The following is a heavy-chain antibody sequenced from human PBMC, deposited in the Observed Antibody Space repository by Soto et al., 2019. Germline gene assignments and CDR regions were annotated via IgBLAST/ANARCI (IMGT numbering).Heavy chain of an antibody. J-gene: IGHJ4*02. CDR3: AADLRVGATTFDY. V-gene: IGHV1-58*01. Sequence: QMQLVQSGPEVKKPGTSVKVSCKASGFTFTSSAVQWVRQARGQRLEWIGWIVVGSGNTNYAQKFQERVTITRDMYTSTAYMELSSLSSEDTAVYYCAADLRVGATTFDYWGQGTLVTVSS. CDR2: IVVGSGNT. CDR1: GFTFTSSA. D-gene: IGHD1-26*01.